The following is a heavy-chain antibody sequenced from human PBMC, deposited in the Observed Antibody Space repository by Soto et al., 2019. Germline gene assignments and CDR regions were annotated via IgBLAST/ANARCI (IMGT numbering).Heavy chain of an antibody. V-gene: IGHV3-23*01. CDR2: ISGSGGST. CDR1: GFTFSSYA. CDR3: AKDRCSSSCYFDY. J-gene: IGHJ4*02. D-gene: IGHD6-13*01. Sequence: EVQLLESGGGLVQPGWSLRLSCAASGFTFSSYAMSWVRQAPGKGLEWVSAISGSGGSTYYADSVKGRFTISRDNSKNTLYPQMNSLRAEDTAVYYCAKDRCSSSCYFDYWGQGTLVTVSS.